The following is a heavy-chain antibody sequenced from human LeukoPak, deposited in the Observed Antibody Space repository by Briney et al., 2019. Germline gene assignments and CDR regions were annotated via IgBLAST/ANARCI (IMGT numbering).Heavy chain of an antibody. CDR3: ARDIDLTAGIMDV. CDR1: GFTFSDYH. D-gene: IGHD1-14*01. Sequence: SGGPLRLSCAASGFTFSDYHMSWIRQAPGKGLEWVSFIVSSSTYTNYADSVKGRFTISRDNAKKSLYLQMNSLRAEDTAVYYCARDIDLTAGIMDVWGQGTTVTVSS. V-gene: IGHV3-11*05. J-gene: IGHJ6*02. CDR2: IVSSSTYT.